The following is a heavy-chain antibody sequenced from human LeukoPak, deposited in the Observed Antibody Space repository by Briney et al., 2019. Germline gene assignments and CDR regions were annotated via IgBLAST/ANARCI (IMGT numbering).Heavy chain of an antibody. V-gene: IGHV4-4*02. D-gene: IGHD1-26*01. Sequence: SETLSLTCAVSSGSISSSNWWSWVRQPPGKGLEWIGEIYHSGSTNYNPSLKSRVTISVDKSKNQFSLKLSSVTGADTAVYYCARDKWERRYAFDIWGQGTMVTVSS. CDR2: IYHSGST. J-gene: IGHJ3*02. CDR3: ARDKWERRYAFDI. CDR1: SGSISSSNW.